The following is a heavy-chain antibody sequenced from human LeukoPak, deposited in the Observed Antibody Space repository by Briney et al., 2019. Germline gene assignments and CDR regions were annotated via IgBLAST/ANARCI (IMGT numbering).Heavy chain of an antibody. D-gene: IGHD6-6*01. CDR2: IYCNDDN. Sequence: SGPTPAKPTQTLTLTCTFSGFSLRTSGVGVGWIRQPQGRALWELALIYCNDDNRYSPSLKSRLTITKDTSKNQVVLTMTNMDPVDTATYYCAHRPIGPFLIAARPYDAFDIWGQGTMVTVSS. V-gene: IGHV2-5*01. CDR3: AHRPIGPFLIAARPYDAFDI. J-gene: IGHJ3*02. CDR1: GFSLRTSGVG.